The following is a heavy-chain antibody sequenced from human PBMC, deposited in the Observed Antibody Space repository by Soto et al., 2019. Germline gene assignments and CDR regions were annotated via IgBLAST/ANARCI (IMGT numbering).Heavy chain of an antibody. J-gene: IGHJ4*02. CDR1: GFTFSDYH. D-gene: IGHD2-8*02. V-gene: IGHV3-11*03. Sequence: GGSLRLSCAASGFTFSDYHMSWIRQAPGKGLEWVSNISSSSSYINYADSVKGRFTISRGNAKNSLYLQMNSLGAEETAVYYCARHDGSCPGIRCYEYFDYWRQGTKLTVSS. CDR3: ARHDGSCPGIRCYEYFDY. CDR2: ISSSSSYI.